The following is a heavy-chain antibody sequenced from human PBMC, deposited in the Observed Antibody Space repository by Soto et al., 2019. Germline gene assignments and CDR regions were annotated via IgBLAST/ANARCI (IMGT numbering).Heavy chain of an antibody. CDR2: IDHSGST. D-gene: IGHD3-10*01. Sequence: SETRSVACGCESGSLTWYYSSGIRQPPGKGLEGIGEIDHSGSTNYNPSLKSRVTISVDTSKNQFSLKLSSVTAADTAVYFCARSGRSEGGWFDPWGQGTLVPVSS. V-gene: IGHV4-34*01. CDR3: ARSGRSEGGWFDP. CDR1: SGSLTWYY. J-gene: IGHJ5*02.